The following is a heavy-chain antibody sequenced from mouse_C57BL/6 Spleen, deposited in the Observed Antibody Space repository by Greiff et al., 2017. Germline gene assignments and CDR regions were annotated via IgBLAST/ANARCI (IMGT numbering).Heavy chain of an antibody. V-gene: IGHV1-69*01. J-gene: IGHJ3*01. Sequence: QVQLKQPGAELVMPGASVKLSCKASGYTFTSYWMHWVKQRPGQGLEWIGEIDPSDSYTNYNQKFKGKSTLTVDKSSSTAYMQLSSLTSEDSAVYYCARSGDYYGNYAFAYWGQGTLVTVSA. CDR2: IDPSDSYT. CDR1: GYTFTSYW. CDR3: ARSGDYYGNYAFAY. D-gene: IGHD2-1*01.